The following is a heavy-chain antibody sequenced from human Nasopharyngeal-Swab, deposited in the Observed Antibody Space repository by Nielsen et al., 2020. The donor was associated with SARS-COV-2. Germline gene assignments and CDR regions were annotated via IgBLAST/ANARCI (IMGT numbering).Heavy chain of an antibody. CDR3: ARYYYDSSGYTYYFDY. CDR2: INPNSGGT. Sequence: ASMKVSCKASGYTFTGYYMHWVRQAPGQGLEWMGRINPNSGGTNYAQKFQGRVTMTRDTSISTAYMELRRLRSDDTAVYYCARYYYDSSGYTYYFDYWGQGTLVTVSS. D-gene: IGHD3-22*01. CDR1: GYTFTGYY. J-gene: IGHJ4*02. V-gene: IGHV1-2*06.